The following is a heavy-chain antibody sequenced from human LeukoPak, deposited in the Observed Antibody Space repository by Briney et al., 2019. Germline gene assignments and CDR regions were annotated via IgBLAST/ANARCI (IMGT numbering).Heavy chain of an antibody. CDR2: NSGST. CDR1: GGSISSSSYY. CDR3: AAQYSSGWARDY. D-gene: IGHD6-19*01. Sequence: PSETLSLTCTVSGGSISSSSYYWGWIRQPPGKGLEWIGSNSGSTYYNPSLKSRVIISVDTSKNQFSLKLSSVTAADTAVYYCAAQYSSGWARDYWGQGTLVTVSS. J-gene: IGHJ4*02. V-gene: IGHV4-39*01.